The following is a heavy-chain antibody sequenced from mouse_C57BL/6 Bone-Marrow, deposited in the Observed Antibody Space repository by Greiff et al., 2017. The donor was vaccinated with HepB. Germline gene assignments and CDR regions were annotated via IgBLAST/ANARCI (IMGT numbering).Heavy chain of an antibody. J-gene: IGHJ1*03. V-gene: IGHV5-12*01. CDR2: ISNGGGST. Sequence: EVMLVESGGGLVQPGGSLKLSCAASGFTFSDYYMYWVRQTPEKRLEWVAYISNGGGSTYYPDTVKGRFTISRDNAKNNLYLQMSHLKSEDTAMYYCARDRSNYALYWYFDVWGTGTTVTVSS. CDR1: GFTFSDYY. D-gene: IGHD2-5*01. CDR3: ARDRSNYALYWYFDV.